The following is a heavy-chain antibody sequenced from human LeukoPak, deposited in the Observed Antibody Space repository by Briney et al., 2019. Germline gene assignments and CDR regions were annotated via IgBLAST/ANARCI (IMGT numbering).Heavy chain of an antibody. V-gene: IGHV3-21*01. CDR3: ARAVWARPESDPFDP. D-gene: IGHD1-26*01. CDR1: GFTFSSYS. J-gene: IGHJ5*02. Sequence: GGSLRLSCAASGFTFSSYSMNWVRQAPGKGLEWVSSISSSSSYIYYADSVKGRFTISRDNAKNSLYLQMNSLRAEDTAVYYCARAVWARPESDPFDPWGQGTLVTVSS. CDR2: ISSSSSYI.